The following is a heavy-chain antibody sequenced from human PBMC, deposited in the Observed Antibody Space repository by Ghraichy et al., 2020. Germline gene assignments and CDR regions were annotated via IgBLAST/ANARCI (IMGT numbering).Heavy chain of an antibody. D-gene: IGHD3-10*01. V-gene: IGHV3-21*01. J-gene: IGHJ4*01. CDR3: ARLAYYGSGSNREY. CDR2: ISSSSSYI. Sequence: GGSLRLLCEASGFTFSSYSMNWVRQAPGKGLEWVSCISSSSSYIFYPDSVKGRFTISRDNAKRSLYLQMNSLRPDDTAVYYCARLAYYGSGSNREYWGHGTLVTVSS. CDR1: GFTFSSYS.